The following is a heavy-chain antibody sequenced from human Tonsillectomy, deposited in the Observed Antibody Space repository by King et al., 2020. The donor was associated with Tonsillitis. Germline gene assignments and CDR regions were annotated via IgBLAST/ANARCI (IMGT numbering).Heavy chain of an antibody. V-gene: IGHV2-5*01. CDR3: ASSRGYVSKIYYNVVRFDP. CDR2: IYWNDDK. D-gene: IGHD3-10*01. J-gene: IGHJ5*02. CDR1: GFSLNTSGEG. Sequence: TLKESGPTLVKPTQTLTLTCTFSGFSLNTSGEGVGWIRQPPGKALEWLALIYWNDDKRYIPCLKSRLTITKDTSKNQVVLTMTNMDPVDTATYYCASSRGYVSKIYYNVVRFDPWGQGTLVIVSS.